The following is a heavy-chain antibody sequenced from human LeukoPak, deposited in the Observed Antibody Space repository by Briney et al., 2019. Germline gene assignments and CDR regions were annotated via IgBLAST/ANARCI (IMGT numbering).Heavy chain of an antibody. D-gene: IGHD3-3*01. J-gene: IGHJ6*03. V-gene: IGHV3-30*02. Sequence: GGSLRLSCAASGFTFSSYGMHWVRQAPGKGLEWVAFIRYDGSNKYYADSVKGRFTISRDNSKNTLYLQMNSLRAEDTAVYYCAKNYDFWSGDYYMDVWGKGATVTVSS. CDR3: AKNYDFWSGDYYMDV. CDR2: IRYDGSNK. CDR1: GFTFSSYG.